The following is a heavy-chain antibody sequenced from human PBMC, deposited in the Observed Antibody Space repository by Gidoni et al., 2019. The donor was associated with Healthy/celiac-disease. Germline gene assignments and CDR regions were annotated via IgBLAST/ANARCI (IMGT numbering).Heavy chain of an antibody. V-gene: IGHV3-30-3*01. J-gene: IGHJ4*02. D-gene: IGHD5-12*01. Sequence: QVQLVESGGGVVQPGRSLRLYCAAAGFTFSRYAMPWVRQAPGKGLEWVAVISYDGSNKYYADSVKGRFTIARDNSKNTLYLQMNSLRAEDTAVYYCAREGGYDIGYFDYWGQGTLVTVSS. CDR3: AREGGYDIGYFDY. CDR1: GFTFSRYA. CDR2: ISYDGSNK.